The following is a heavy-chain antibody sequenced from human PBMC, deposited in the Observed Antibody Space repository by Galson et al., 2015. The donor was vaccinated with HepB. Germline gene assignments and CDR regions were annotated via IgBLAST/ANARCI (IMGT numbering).Heavy chain of an antibody. J-gene: IGHJ4*02. Sequence: PALVKPTQTLTLTCTFSGFSLRTSGVGVGWIRQPPGKALEWLALIYWDDDKRYSPSLKSRLTITKDTSKNQVVLTMTNMDPVDTATYYCAHTKGVVRAMYYFDYWGQGTLVTVSS. CDR3: AHTKGVVRAMYYFDY. D-gene: IGHD3-3*01. V-gene: IGHV2-5*02. CDR1: GFSLRTSGVG. CDR2: IYWDDDK.